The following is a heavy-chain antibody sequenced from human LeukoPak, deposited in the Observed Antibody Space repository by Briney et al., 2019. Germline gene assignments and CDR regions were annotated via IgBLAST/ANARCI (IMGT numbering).Heavy chain of an antibody. Sequence: SGPTLVKPTQNLTLTCTLSGLSLSKSGVGVAWIRQPPGKALEWLAVIYWDDDKRYNPYLKTRLTITKDTSKNQVVLALTNMDPVDTATYYCAHPGYGSGSYLRYYYFGLDVWGQGTTVTVSS. CDR2: IYWDDDK. V-gene: IGHV2-5*02. J-gene: IGHJ6*02. CDR1: GLSLSKSGVG. CDR3: AHPGYGSGSYLRYYYFGLDV. D-gene: IGHD3-10*01.